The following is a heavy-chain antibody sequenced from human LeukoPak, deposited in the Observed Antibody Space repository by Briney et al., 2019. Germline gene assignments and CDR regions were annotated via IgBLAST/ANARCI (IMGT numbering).Heavy chain of an antibody. V-gene: IGHV4-59*08. Sequence: SETLSLTCTVSGGSISSYYWSWIRQPPGKGLEWIGYIYDSGSTNYNPSLKSRVTISVDTSKNQFSLKLSSVTAADTAVYYCARHYYGSGSYSYWGQGTLVTVSS. CDR3: ARHYYGSGSYSY. CDR2: IYDSGST. CDR1: GGSISSYY. J-gene: IGHJ4*02. D-gene: IGHD3-10*01.